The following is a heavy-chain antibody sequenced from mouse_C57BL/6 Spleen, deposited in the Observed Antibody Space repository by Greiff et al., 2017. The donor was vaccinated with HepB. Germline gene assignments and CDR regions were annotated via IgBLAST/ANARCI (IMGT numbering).Heavy chain of an antibody. CDR2: IYPGDGDT. J-gene: IGHJ4*01. Sequence: VKLQQSGAELVKPGASVKISCKASGYAFSSYWMNWVKQRPGKGLEWIGQIYPGDGDTNYNGKFKGKATLTADKSSSTAYMQLSSLTSEDSAVYFCARGATVVGYYYAMDYWGQGTSVTVSS. CDR1: GYAFSSYW. D-gene: IGHD1-1*01. V-gene: IGHV1-80*01. CDR3: ARGATVVGYYYAMDY.